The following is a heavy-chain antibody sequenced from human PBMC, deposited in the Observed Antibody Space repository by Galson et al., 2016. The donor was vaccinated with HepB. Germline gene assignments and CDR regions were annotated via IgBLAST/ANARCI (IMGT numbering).Heavy chain of an antibody. CDR1: DDSISSSSYY. V-gene: IGHV4-61*01. J-gene: IGHJ4*02. CDR3: ARDKGVAAAGRGNFDY. Sequence: SETLSLTCTVSDDSISSSSYYWGWIRQPPGKGLEWIGYIYDTGSTIYNPSLKSRVTISVDTSKNQFSLNLRSVTAADTAVYYCARDKGVAAAGRGNFDYWGQGTLVTVSS. D-gene: IGHD6-25*01. CDR2: IYDTGST.